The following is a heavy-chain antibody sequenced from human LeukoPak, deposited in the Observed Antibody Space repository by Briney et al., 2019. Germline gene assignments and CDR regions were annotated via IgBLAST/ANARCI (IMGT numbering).Heavy chain of an antibody. J-gene: IGHJ4*02. V-gene: IGHV4-38-2*01. D-gene: IGHD6-19*01. CDR3: ARVQYSSGWYLPL. CDR1: GYSISSGYY. Sequence: SETLSLTCAVSGYSISSGYYWGWIRQPPGKGLEWIGSIYHSGSTYYNPSLKSRVTIPVDTSKNQFSLKLSSVTAADTAVYYCARVQYSSGWYLPLWGQGTLVTVSS. CDR2: IYHSGST.